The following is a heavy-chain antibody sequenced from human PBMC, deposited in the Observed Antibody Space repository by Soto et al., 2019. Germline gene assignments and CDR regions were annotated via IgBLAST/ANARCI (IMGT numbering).Heavy chain of an antibody. CDR2: IYYSGST. D-gene: IGHD5-18*01. CDR3: ARASNKRGNSYGPDY. Sequence: SETLSLTCAVSGGSIRSSTCSWGWIRQPPGKGLEWIGGIYYSGSTYYNPSLQSRVTISVDTSKNQFSLNLGSVTAADTAVYYCARASNKRGNSYGPDYWGQGPLVTVSS. V-gene: IGHV4-39*01. J-gene: IGHJ4*02. CDR1: GGSIRSSTCS.